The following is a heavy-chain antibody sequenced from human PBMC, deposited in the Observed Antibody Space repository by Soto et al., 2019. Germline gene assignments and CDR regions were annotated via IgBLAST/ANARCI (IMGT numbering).Heavy chain of an antibody. CDR3: AKDQKDLWVL. D-gene: IGHD3-3*01. V-gene: IGHV3-23*01. Sequence: PVGPLRLTCAASGFTFRSFAMSWVRQVPGKWPEWVSAQDSSAGSTYYADPVKGRFTISRDNSKNPLYLQMNSLRAEDTAGYYCAKDQKDLWVLWGQGTQVTVAS. CDR1: GFTFRSFA. J-gene: IGHJ4*02. CDR2: QDSSAGST.